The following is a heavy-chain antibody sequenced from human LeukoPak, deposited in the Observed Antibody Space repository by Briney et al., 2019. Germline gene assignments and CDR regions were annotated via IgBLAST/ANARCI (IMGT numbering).Heavy chain of an antibody. Sequence: GGSLRLSCAASGFTLSTYWMTWVRQTPGKGLEWVANIRQDGSEKSYVDSVKGRFIISRDTAKNSLYLQMNSLRVEDTAVYYCARRSCSGGSCYPIVDHWGQGTLVTVSS. J-gene: IGHJ4*02. V-gene: IGHV3-7*01. CDR3: ARRSCSGGSCYPIVDH. CDR1: GFTLSTYW. CDR2: IRQDGSEK. D-gene: IGHD2-15*01.